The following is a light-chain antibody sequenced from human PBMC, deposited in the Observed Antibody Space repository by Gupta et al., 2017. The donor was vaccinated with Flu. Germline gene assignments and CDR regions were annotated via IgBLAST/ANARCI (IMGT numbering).Light chain of an antibody. J-gene: IGKJ1*01. CDR3: QQYNSYSCT. V-gene: IGKV1-5*03. Sequence: DIQMTQYPSTPSASVGDRVTITCRASQSISSWLAWYQQKPGKAPKLLIYKASSLESGVPSRFSGSGSGTEFTLTISSLQPDDFATYYCQQYNSYSCTFGQGTKVEIK. CDR2: KAS. CDR1: QSISSW.